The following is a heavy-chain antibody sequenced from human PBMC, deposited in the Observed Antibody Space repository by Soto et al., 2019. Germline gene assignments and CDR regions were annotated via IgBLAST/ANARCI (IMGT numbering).Heavy chain of an antibody. V-gene: IGHV1-69*06. CDR3: ARDWIIAAAGTGYYYYGMDV. CDR2: IIPIFGTA. D-gene: IGHD6-13*01. Sequence: ASVKVSCKASGGTFSSYAISWVRQAPGQGLEWMGGIIPIFGTANYAQKFQGRVTITADKSTSTAYMELSSLRSEDTAVYYCARDWIIAAAGTGYYYYGMDVWGQGTTVTVSS. J-gene: IGHJ6*02. CDR1: GGTFSSYA.